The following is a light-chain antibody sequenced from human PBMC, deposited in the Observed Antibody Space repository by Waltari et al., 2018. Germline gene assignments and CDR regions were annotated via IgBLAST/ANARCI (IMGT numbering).Light chain of an antibody. CDR3: QTWDTNTVV. Sequence: SFALTQAPSLSVSPGQTATIACSGDALGNKSVCWYQQKPGQSPVLVIFEDEKRPSGIPERFSASNSGNTALLTITGVQALDEAAYYCQTWDTNTVVFGGGTKLTVL. CDR2: EDE. CDR1: ALGNKS. J-gene: IGLJ2*01. V-gene: IGLV3-1*01.